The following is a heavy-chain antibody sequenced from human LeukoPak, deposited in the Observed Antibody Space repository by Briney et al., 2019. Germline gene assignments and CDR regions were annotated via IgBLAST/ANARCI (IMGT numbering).Heavy chain of an antibody. J-gene: IGHJ3*02. CDR3: ARGPRTARAFDI. D-gene: IGHD6-6*01. CDR2: VYHTGST. V-gene: IGHV4-59*12. CDR1: GASIRTYY. Sequence: TSETLSLTCTVSGASIRTYYWSWLRRPPGKGLEWIGYVYHTGSTNYNPSLKSRVTISVDTSKNQFSLKLSSVTAADTAVYYCARGPRTARAFDIWGQGTTVTVSS.